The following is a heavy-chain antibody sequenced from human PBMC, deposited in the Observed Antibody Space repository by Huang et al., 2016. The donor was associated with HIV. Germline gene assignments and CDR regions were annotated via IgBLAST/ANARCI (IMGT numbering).Heavy chain of an antibody. Sequence: EVLLVQSGAELKEPGESLKISCQASGYGFGSYWIGWVRQKPGKGLAWMGGIYPRDAETKYSPSFDGQVTISADKSTRTAYLQWESLKAPDTAIYFCARQVDGFRSHFDFWGQGTLVSVSS. CDR3: ARQVDGFRSHFDF. CDR2: IYPRDAET. D-gene: IGHD5-18*01. V-gene: IGHV5-51*01. CDR1: GYGFGSYW. J-gene: IGHJ4*02.